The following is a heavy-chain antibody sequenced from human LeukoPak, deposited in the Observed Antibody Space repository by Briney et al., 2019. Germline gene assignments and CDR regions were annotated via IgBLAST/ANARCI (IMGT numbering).Heavy chain of an antibody. J-gene: IGHJ4*02. Sequence: GESLKISCKGSGXSFTSYWSGWVRQMPGKGLEWMGIIYPGDSDTRYSPSFQGQVTISADKSISTAYLQWSSLKASDTAMYYCARQAYSSGWYPLRYFDYWGQGTLVTVSS. V-gene: IGHV5-51*01. CDR1: GXSFTSYW. CDR2: IYPGDSDT. CDR3: ARQAYSSGWYPLRYFDY. D-gene: IGHD6-19*01.